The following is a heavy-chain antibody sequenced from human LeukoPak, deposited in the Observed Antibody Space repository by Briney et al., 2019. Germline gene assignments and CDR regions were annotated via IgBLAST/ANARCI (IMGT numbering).Heavy chain of an antibody. CDR1: GFTFSSSG. CDR2: LSFDGNHQ. Sequence: GGSLRLSCAASGFTFSSSGMHWVRQAPGRGLEWVALLSFDGNHQFYADSVKGRFTLSRDNFKNMVFLEMTSLRVEDTAVYYCARDWFDSGWYLDHWGQGALVTVSS. CDR3: ARDWFDSGWYLDH. D-gene: IGHD6-19*01. V-gene: IGHV3-30*03. J-gene: IGHJ4*02.